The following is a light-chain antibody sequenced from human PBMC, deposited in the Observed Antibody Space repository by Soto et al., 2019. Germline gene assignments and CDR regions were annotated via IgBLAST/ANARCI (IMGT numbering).Light chain of an antibody. J-gene: IGLJ1*01. CDR3: CSSAGSYSYV. Sequence: QSPLTQPLSVSASPGRAVTIACPGTSSDGGRYDYVSWYQQRPGKAPKLIVYVVTERPSGVTDRFSDSKSGNTASLTISGLQAEDEADYSCCSSAGSYSYVSGNGTKVTVL. CDR1: SSDGGRYDY. V-gene: IGLV2-11*01. CDR2: VVT.